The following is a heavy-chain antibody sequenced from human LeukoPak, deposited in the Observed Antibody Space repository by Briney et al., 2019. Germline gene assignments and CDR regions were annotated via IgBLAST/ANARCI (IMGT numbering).Heavy chain of an antibody. CDR3: AVSGRARRFDP. J-gene: IGHJ5*02. CDR1: GGSFSGYY. Sequence: SETLSLTCAVYGGSFSGYYWSWIRQPPGKGLEWIGEINHSGSTNYNPSLTSRVTISVDTSKNQFSLKLSSVTAADTAVYYCAVSGRARRFDPWGQGTLVTVSS. D-gene: IGHD1-26*01. V-gene: IGHV4-34*01. CDR2: INHSGST.